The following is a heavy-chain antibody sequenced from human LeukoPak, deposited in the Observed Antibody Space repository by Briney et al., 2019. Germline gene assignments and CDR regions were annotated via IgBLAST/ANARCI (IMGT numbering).Heavy chain of an antibody. CDR2: VYQSGTI. CDR3: ARIFIRNGYSSYFDC. CDR1: GFSISSGHY. Sequence: SETLSLTCTVSGFSISSGHYWGWVRQPPGAGLEWIGSVYQSGTIYYNPSLKSRVTTSVDMSKNQFSLRLSPVTAADTAVYYCARIFIRNGYSSYFDCWGQGTLVTVSS. J-gene: IGHJ4*02. D-gene: IGHD5-18*01. V-gene: IGHV4-38-2*02.